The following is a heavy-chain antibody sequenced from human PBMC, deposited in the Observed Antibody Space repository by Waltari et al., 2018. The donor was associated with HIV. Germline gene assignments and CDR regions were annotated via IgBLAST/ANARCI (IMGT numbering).Heavy chain of an antibody. CDR1: GGSISSSSYY. CDR3: ARGGFSGSYPYFDY. Sequence: QLQLQESGPGLVKPSETLSLTCTVSGGSISSSSYYWGWIRQPPGKGLEWIGNIYYSGCTYYNPSLKSRFTISVDTSKNQFSLKLSSVTAADTAVYYCARGGFSGSYPYFDYWGQGTLVTVSS. J-gene: IGHJ4*02. V-gene: IGHV4-39*07. CDR2: IYYSGCT. D-gene: IGHD1-26*01.